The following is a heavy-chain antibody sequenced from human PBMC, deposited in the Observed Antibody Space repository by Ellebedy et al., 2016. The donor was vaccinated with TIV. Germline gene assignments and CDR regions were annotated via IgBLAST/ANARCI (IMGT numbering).Heavy chain of an antibody. J-gene: IGHJ4*02. D-gene: IGHD3-10*01. CDR2: VYHTGNT. V-gene: IGHV4-38-2*02. CDR3: ARGPLWFGQLMHYFDY. CDR1: GTSISHSNF. Sequence: MPGGSLRLSCTVSGTSISHSNFWAWIRQPPGKGLEWIGSVYHTGNTYYNPSLKSRVIMSVDTSKNQFSLNLTSVTAADTAVYYCARGPLWFGQLMHYFDYWGQGTLLTVSS.